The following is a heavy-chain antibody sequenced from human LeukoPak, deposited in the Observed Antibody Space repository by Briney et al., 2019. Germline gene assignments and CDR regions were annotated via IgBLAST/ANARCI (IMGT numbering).Heavy chain of an antibody. CDR2: ISSSSNYI. V-gene: IGHV3-21*01. CDR1: GFTFSNAW. Sequence: PGGSLRLSCAASGFTFSNAWMSRVRQAPGKGLEWVSSISSSSNYIYYADSVKGRFAISRDNAKNSLYLQMNSLRAEDTAVYYCAARGVVISNDAFDIWGQGTMVTVSS. D-gene: IGHD3-22*01. CDR3: AARGVVISNDAFDI. J-gene: IGHJ3*02.